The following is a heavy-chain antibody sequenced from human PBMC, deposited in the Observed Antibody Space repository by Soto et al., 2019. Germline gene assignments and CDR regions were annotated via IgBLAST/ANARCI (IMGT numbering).Heavy chain of an antibody. V-gene: IGHV1-18*01. J-gene: IGHJ4*02. CDR1: GYTFTSYG. CDR3: ARGRYGDY. D-gene: IGHD1-1*01. Sequence: QVHLVQSGAEVKKPGASVKVSCKASGYTFTSYGITWVRQAPGQGLEWMGWISAHNGNTDYAQKLQVRVIVTRDTSTSTAYMELRSLRSVDTAVYYCARGRYGDYWGQGALVTVSS. CDR2: ISAHNGNT.